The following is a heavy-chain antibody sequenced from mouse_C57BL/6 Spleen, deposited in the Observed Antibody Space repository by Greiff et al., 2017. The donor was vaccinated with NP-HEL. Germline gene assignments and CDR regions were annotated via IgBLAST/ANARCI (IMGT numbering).Heavy chain of an antibody. V-gene: IGHV6-3*01. CDR2: IRLKSDNYAT. CDR3: TWPLGYYAMDY. J-gene: IGHJ4*01. Sequence: EVQRVESGGGLVQPGGSMKLSCVASGFTFSNYWMNWVRQSPEKGLEWVAQIRLKSDNYATHYAESVKGRFTISRDDSKSSVYLQMNNLRAEDTGIYYCTWPLGYYAMDYWGQGTSVTVSS. CDR1: GFTFSNYW.